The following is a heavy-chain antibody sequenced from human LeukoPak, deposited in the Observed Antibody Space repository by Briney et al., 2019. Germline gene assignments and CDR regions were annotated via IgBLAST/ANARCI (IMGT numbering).Heavy chain of an antibody. V-gene: IGHV3-66*02. CDR1: GFTVSSNY. Sequence: PGGSLRLSCAASGFTVSSNYMCWVRQAPGKGLGWVSVIYSGSSTYYADSVRGRFTISRDNSKNTLYLQMNSLTPEDTARYYCARELRFLEWFYWGQGTLVTVSS. J-gene: IGHJ4*02. D-gene: IGHD3-3*01. CDR3: ARELRFLEWFY. CDR2: IYSGSST.